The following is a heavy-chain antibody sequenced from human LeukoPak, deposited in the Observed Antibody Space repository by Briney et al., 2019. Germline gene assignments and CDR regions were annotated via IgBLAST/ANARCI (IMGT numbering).Heavy chain of an antibody. V-gene: IGHV3-21*01. D-gene: IGHD3-9*01. CDR1: GFTFSSYS. Sequence: PGGSLRLSCAASGFTFSSYSMNWVRQAPGKGLEWVSSISSSSSYIYYADSVKGRFTISRDNAKNSLYLQMNSLRAEDTAVYYCARAARGLRYFEGWGQGTLVTVSS. CDR3: ARAARGLRYFEG. CDR2: ISSSSSYI. J-gene: IGHJ4*02.